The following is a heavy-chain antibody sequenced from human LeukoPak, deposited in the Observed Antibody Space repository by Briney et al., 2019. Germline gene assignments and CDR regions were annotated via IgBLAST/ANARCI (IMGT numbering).Heavy chain of an antibody. Sequence: GGSLRLSCAASGFTVSSNYMSWVRQAPGKGLEWVSVIYSGGSTYYADSVKGRFTISRDNSKNTLYLQMNSLRAEDTAVYYCARDRLHYDSLTGCPADWGQGTLVTVSS. V-gene: IGHV3-66*01. J-gene: IGHJ4*02. CDR2: IYSGGST. CDR1: GFTVSSNY. D-gene: IGHD3-9*01. CDR3: ARDRLHYDSLTGCPAD.